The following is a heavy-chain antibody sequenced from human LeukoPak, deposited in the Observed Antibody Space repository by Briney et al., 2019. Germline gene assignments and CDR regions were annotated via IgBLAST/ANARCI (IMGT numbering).Heavy chain of an antibody. J-gene: IGHJ4*02. CDR2: IIPIFGTA. CDR3: ARGAAYYDILTGYYYYYFDY. CDR1: GGTFSSYA. V-gene: IGHV1-69*05. Sequence: SVKVSCRASGGTFSSYAISWVRQAPGQGLEWIGGIIPIFGTANYAQKFQGRVTITTDESTSTAYMELSSLRSEDTAVYYCARGAAYYDILTGYYYYYFDYWGQGTLVTVSS. D-gene: IGHD3-9*01.